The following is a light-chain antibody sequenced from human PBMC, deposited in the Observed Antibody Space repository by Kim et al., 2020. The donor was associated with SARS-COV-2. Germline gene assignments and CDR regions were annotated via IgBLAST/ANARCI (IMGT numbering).Light chain of an antibody. CDR3: QQTYRASRS. CDR1: QDISRY. J-gene: IGKJ1*01. Sequence: DIQMTQSPSSLSASVGARVTITCRASQDISRYLNWYQQKPGKAPKLLIYTASSLQSGVPSRFTGSGSETDFTLTISSLQPEDFATHDCQQTYRASRSFGQGSKGDI. V-gene: IGKV1-39*01. CDR2: TAS.